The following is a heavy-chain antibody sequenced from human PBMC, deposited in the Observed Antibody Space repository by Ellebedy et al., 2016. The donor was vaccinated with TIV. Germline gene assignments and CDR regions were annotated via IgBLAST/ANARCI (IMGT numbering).Heavy chain of an antibody. CDR1: GASVSDSSTT. CDR2: AYYSSKCLN. CDR3: ARDPSWCWSCFDV. Sequence: MPSETLSLTCTISGASVSDSSTTWNGIRQSPARGLEWLGRAYYSSKCLNDHAVSVKGRLRITPDTSKNQISLLLASVTPEDTAVYYCARDPSWCWSCFDVWGQGTTVTVSS. J-gene: IGHJ6*02. V-gene: IGHV6-1*01. D-gene: IGHD3-3*01.